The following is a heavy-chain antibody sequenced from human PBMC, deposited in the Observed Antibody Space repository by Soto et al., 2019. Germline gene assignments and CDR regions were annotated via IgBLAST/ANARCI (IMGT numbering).Heavy chain of an antibody. CDR2: IDTSGTKI. CDR3: ASHYDMWSGYLSPVDY. CDR1: GYTFSDYY. Sequence: QVQLVESGGDLVKPGGSLRLSCAASGYTFSDYYMSWIRQAPGKGLEWISYIDTSGTKIYYADSVKGRFTIARDNAKNSTYLEMNSLRDEDTAVYYCASHYDMWSGYLSPVDYWGQGTLVTVSS. D-gene: IGHD3-3*01. J-gene: IGHJ4*02. V-gene: IGHV3-11*01.